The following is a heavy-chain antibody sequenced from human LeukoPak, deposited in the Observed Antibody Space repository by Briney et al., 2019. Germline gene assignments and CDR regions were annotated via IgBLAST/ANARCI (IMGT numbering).Heavy chain of an antibody. J-gene: IGHJ1*01. CDR1: GFTFSSYN. V-gene: IGHV3-21*01. CDR2: ISSSSTYI. CDR3: ARDFTTSSTAYLHP. Sequence: PGGSLRLSCAASGFTFSSYNMNWVRQAPGKGLEWVSSISSSSTYIYYADSVKGRFTISRDNAKNSLFLQMNSLRAEDTAVYYCARDFTTSSTAYLHPWGQGTLVTVSS. D-gene: IGHD6-6*01.